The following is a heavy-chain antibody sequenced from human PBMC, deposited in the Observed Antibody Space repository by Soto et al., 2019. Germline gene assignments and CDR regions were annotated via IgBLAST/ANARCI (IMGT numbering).Heavy chain of an antibody. V-gene: IGHV4-30-4*01. Sequence: QVQLQESGPGLVKPSQTLSLTCTVSGGSISSGDYFWSWIRQSAGKGLEWIGYISSIGSTYYNPSIKSRVSVSRDTSKNQFSLTLSSVTTTDTAVYYCARVLVIRPYYYHGMDVWGQGTTVTVSS. CDR1: GGSISSGDYF. CDR2: ISSIGST. D-gene: IGHD3-9*01. CDR3: ARVLVIRPYYYHGMDV. J-gene: IGHJ6*02.